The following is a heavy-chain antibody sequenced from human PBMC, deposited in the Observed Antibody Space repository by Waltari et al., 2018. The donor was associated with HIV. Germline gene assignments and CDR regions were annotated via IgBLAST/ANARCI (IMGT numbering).Heavy chain of an antibody. Sequence: VQLVQSGAEMKKPGSSVRVSCKCSREVFTHFSFNWLRKAPGQRPEWMAEITPVFGTPDYARKFRGRVTLSADKSASTIYMDLRSLSSGDTAVYYCAASPERPGFEAPLFFFDYWGQGTLITVSS. J-gene: IGHJ4*02. V-gene: IGHV1-69*13. CDR2: ITPVFGTP. CDR3: AASPERPGFEAPLFFFDY. CDR1: REVFTHFS. D-gene: IGHD5-12*01.